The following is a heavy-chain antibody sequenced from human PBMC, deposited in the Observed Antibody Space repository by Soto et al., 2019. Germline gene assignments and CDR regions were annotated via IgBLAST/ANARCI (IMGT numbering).Heavy chain of an antibody. D-gene: IGHD1-1*01. CDR1: GGSFSGYY. CDR3: AVTNEGLDY. CDR2: INHSGST. V-gene: IGHV4-34*01. J-gene: IGHJ4*02. Sequence: SETLSLTCAVYGGSFSGYYWSWIRQPPGKGLEWIGEINHSGSTNYNPSLKSRVTISVDTSKNQFSLKLSSVTAADTAVYYCAVTNEGLDYWGQGTLVTVSS.